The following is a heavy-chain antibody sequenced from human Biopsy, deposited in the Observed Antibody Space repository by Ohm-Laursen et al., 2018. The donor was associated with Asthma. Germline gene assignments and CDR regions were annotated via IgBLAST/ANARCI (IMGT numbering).Heavy chain of an antibody. CDR3: ARAVDYSHYYGIDV. V-gene: IGHV1-18*01. D-gene: IGHD3-10*01. J-gene: IGHJ6*02. Sequence: SVKVSCKTSGYTFNSAGITWVRQAPGQGLGWMGWISVYNGNTKVAQKLQDRVTMITDTSTSTAYMELRSLRSDDTAVYFCARAVDYSHYYGIDVWGQGSTVTVS. CDR1: GYTFNSAG. CDR2: ISVYNGNT.